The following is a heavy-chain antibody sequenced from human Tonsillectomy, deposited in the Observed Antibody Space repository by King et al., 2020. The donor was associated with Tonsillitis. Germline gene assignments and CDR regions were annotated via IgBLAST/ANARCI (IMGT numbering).Heavy chain of an antibody. Sequence: SMNCVRQAPGKGLEWVSSISSSRSYINYADSVKGRFTISTDNTKNSLYLQMNRLRAEGTAVYYCVRDRRSVGWFDTWGQCTLVTFSS. V-gene: IGHV3-21*01. CDR3: VRDRRSVGWFDT. CDR1: S. D-gene: IGHD4-23*01. J-gene: IGHJ5*02. CDR2: ISSSRSYI.